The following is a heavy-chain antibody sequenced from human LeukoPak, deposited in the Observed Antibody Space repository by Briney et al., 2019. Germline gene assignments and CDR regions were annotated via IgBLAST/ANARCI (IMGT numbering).Heavy chain of an antibody. Sequence: GGSLRLSCAASGLMSWVRQAPGKGLEWVASIKEDGGRKYYVDSVRGRFTVSRDSTKNSLYLQMNSLRAEDTAVYYCTRPRYRGFDYWGQGIPVTVSS. CDR3: TRPRYRGFDY. D-gene: IGHD3-16*02. CDR2: IKEDGGRK. V-gene: IGHV3-7*01. J-gene: IGHJ4*02. CDR1: GL.